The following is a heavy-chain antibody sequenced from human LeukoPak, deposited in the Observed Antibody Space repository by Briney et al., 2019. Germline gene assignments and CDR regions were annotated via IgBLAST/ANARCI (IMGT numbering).Heavy chain of an antibody. V-gene: IGHV4-59*12. CDR1: GGSIFDYY. CDR2: IYYSGRT. Sequence: SETLSLTCTVSGGSIFDYYWAWIRQPPGKGLEWIGYIYYSGRTHYKPSLDSRVTISVDTSKNQFSLKLSSVTAADTAVYYCARVRGYYYGSGSYYLDYWGQGTLVTVSS. D-gene: IGHD3-10*01. CDR3: ARVRGYYYGSGSYYLDY. J-gene: IGHJ4*02.